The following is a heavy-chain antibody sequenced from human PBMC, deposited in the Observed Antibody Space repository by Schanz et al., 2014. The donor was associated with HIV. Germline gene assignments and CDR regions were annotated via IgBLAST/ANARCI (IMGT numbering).Heavy chain of an antibody. CDR1: GLTFNSFG. D-gene: IGHD3-10*01. CDR2: ISYDAVNK. J-gene: IGHJ5*02. Sequence: VQLLESGGGLEQPGGSLRLSCAASGLTFNSFGIHWVRQAPGKGLEWVAVISYDAVNKFYADSVQGRFTISRDDSKNTVSLQMDDLRDEDTALYYCARDALPSSVRGMIPNWFDPWGQGTLVTVSS. V-gene: IGHV3-30*03. CDR3: ARDALPSSVRGMIPNWFDP.